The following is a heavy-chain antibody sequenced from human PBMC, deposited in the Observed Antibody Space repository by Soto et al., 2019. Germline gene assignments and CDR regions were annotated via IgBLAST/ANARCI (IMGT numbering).Heavy chain of an antibody. Sequence: QVQLVESGGGVVQPGTSLRLSCAASGITFSTYGMHLVRQAPGKGLEWVASIHHDGSNTYYADTAKGRFIVSKDNSKNALFLQMDSLTGGDTAVYFCARWIRSLNYDYWGQGILLIVSS. CDR2: IHHDGSNT. V-gene: IGHV3-33*01. CDR1: GITFSTYG. J-gene: IGHJ4*02. D-gene: IGHD2-2*03. CDR3: ARWIRSLNYDY.